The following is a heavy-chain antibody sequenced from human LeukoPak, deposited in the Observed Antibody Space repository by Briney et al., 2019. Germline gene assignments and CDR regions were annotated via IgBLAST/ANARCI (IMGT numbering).Heavy chain of an antibody. CDR2: IYTSGST. Sequence: TLSLTCTVSGGSISSGSYYWRWIRQPAGKGLEWIGRIYTSGSTNYNPSLKSRVTISVDTSKHQFSLKLSSVTAADTAMYYCARGTAVAGIPNMDVWGKGTTVTVSS. D-gene: IGHD6-19*01. CDR3: ARGTAVAGIPNMDV. CDR1: GGSISSGSYY. J-gene: IGHJ6*03. V-gene: IGHV4-61*02.